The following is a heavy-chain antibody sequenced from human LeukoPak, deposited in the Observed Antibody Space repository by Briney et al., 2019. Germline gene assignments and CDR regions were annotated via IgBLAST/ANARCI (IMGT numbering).Heavy chain of an antibody. D-gene: IGHD3/OR15-3a*01. CDR1: GGSISSYY. J-gene: IGHJ5*02. Sequence: PSETLSLTCTVSGGSISSYYWSWIRQPPGKGLEWIGYIYYSGSTNYNPSLKSRVTISVDTSKNQFSLKLSSVTAADTAVYYCARDKGTSGWFDPWGQGTLVTVPS. V-gene: IGHV4-59*01. CDR3: ARDKGTSGWFDP. CDR2: IYYSGST.